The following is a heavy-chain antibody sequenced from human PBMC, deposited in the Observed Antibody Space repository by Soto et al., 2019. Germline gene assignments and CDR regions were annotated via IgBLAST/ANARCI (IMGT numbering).Heavy chain of an antibody. CDR1: GFTFSSYA. CDR3: AKGEVRGIIPSYFDY. D-gene: IGHD3-10*01. V-gene: IGHV3-30*18. CDR2: ISNDGSNE. J-gene: IGHJ4*02. Sequence: HPGGSLRLSCAASGFTFSSYAMTWVRQAPGKGLEWVARISNDGSNEYYVDSVKGRFTISRDNSKNTLYLQMDSLRAEDTAVYYCAKGEVRGIIPSYFDYWGLGTLVTAPQ.